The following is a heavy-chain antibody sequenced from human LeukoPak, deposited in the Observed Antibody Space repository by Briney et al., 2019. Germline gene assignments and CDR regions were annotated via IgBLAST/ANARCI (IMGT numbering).Heavy chain of an antibody. CDR3: ARSPYYYDSSGYLYYFDY. CDR2: IWYDGSNK. Sequence: PGGSLRLSCAASGFTFSSYGMHWVRQAPGKGLEWVAVIWYDGSNKYYADSVKGRFTISRDNSKNTLYLQMNSLRAEDTAVYYCARSPYYYDSSGYLYYFDYWGQGTLGTVSS. D-gene: IGHD3-22*01. V-gene: IGHV3-33*01. J-gene: IGHJ4*02. CDR1: GFTFSSYG.